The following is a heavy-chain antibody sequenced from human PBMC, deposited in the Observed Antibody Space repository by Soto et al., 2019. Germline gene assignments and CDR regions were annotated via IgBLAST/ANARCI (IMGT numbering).Heavy chain of an antibody. CDR1: GFTFSDYY. D-gene: IGHD2-21*02. Sequence: PGGSLRLSCADSGFTFSDYYMSWIRQAPRKGLEWVSYISSSSSYTNYADSVKGRFTISRDNAKNSLYLQMNSLRAEDTAVYYCAREIVTAGGNNYFDPWGPGTLVTVSS. CDR3: AREIVTAGGNNYFDP. J-gene: IGHJ5*02. V-gene: IGHV3-11*06. CDR2: ISSSSSYT.